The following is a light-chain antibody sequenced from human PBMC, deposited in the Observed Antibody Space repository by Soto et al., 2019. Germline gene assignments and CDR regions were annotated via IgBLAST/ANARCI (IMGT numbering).Light chain of an antibody. V-gene: IGKV3-15*01. J-gene: IGKJ5*01. CDR2: GAS. Sequence: IVMPQTPDTLYVAPGETATVSCRASQSASSNLAWYQQKPGQAARLLIYGASTGATGIPARFSGSGSGTEFTLPISSLQSEDSAVYYCQQSNDWRSITFGQGTRLEIK. CDR3: QQSNDWRSIT. CDR1: QSASSN.